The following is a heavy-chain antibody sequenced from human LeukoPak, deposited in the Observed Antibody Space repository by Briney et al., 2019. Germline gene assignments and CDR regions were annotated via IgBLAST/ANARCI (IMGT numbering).Heavy chain of an antibody. CDR1: GYTFNIYG. CDR3: VRILKRWLQSDY. D-gene: IGHD5-24*01. CDR2: ISAHNGNT. Sequence: VSSVKVSCKASGYTFNIYGVSWVRQAPGQRIEWMGWISAHNGNTNYARKFQGKVTITPDPSTSTPYMHPRRLRSAHPPLHYFVRILKRWLQSDYWGQGTLVTVSS. J-gene: IGHJ4*02. V-gene: IGHV1-18*01.